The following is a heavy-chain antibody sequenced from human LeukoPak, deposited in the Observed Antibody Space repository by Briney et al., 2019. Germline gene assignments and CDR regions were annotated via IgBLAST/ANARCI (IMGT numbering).Heavy chain of an antibody. CDR3: ARGRLRLVVVPAATLMPFDY. V-gene: IGHV4-34*01. Sequence: SETLSLTCAVYGGSFSGYYWSWIRQPPGKGLEWIGEINHSGSTNYNPSLKSRITISLDTSENQFSLKLSSVTAADTAVYYCARGRLRLVVVPAATLMPFDYWGQGTLVTVSS. CDR2: INHSGST. J-gene: IGHJ4*02. D-gene: IGHD2-2*01. CDR1: GGSFSGYY.